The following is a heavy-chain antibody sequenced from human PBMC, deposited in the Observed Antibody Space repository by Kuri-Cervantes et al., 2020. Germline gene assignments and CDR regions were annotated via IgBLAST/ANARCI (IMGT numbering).Heavy chain of an antibody. Sequence: GESLKISCAASGFTFSSYSMNWVRQAPGKGLEWVSSISSSSSYIYYADSVKGRFTISRDNAKNSLYLQMNGLRAEDTAVYYCAREPSSSIASPGKFNFWGQGTLVTVSS. CDR1: GFTFSSYS. J-gene: IGHJ4*02. D-gene: IGHD6-13*01. CDR3: AREPSSSIASPGKFNF. V-gene: IGHV3-21*01. CDR2: ISSSSSYI.